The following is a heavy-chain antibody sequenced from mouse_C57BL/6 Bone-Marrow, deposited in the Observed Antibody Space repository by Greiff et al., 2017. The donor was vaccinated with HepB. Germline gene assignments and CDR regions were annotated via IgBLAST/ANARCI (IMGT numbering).Heavy chain of an antibody. D-gene: IGHD2-4*01. CDR2: FYPGSGSI. CDR1: GYTFTEYT. Sequence: VKLLESGAELVKPGASVKLSCKASGYTFTEYTIHWVKQRSGQGLEWIGWFYPGSGSIKYNEKFKDKATLTADKSSSTVYMELSRLTSEDSAVYFCARRDYDGAWFAYWGQGTLVTVSA. CDR3: ARRDYDGAWFAY. J-gene: IGHJ3*01. V-gene: IGHV1-62-2*01.